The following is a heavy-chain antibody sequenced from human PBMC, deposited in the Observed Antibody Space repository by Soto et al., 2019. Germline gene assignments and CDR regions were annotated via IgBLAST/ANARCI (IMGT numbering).Heavy chain of an antibody. V-gene: IGHV4-31*03. J-gene: IGHJ5*02. CDR1: GAALNSGNYC. CDR3: ARLRIATNNYKWFDP. D-gene: IGHD2-21*01. CDR2: IYVTGAV. Sequence: PSETLSLTCSVSGAALNSGNYCWSWIRQVPGKGLEWIGHIYVTGAVDYNPSLRDRITISQDTSERQFSLNLRLVTAADTAVYYCARLRIATNNYKWFDPWGQGTLVTVSS.